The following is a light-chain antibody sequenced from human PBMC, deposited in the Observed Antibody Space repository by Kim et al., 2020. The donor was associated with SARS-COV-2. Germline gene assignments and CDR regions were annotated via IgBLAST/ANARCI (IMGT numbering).Light chain of an antibody. J-gene: IGKJ2*01. Sequence: LSPGESATHSCRASQSVSSGYLAWYQQKPGQAPRLLIYGASSRATGIPDRFSGSGSGTDFTLTISRLEPEDFAVYYCQRYGSSLYTFGQGTKLEI. CDR2: GAS. V-gene: IGKV3-20*01. CDR1: QSVSSGY. CDR3: QRYGSSLYT.